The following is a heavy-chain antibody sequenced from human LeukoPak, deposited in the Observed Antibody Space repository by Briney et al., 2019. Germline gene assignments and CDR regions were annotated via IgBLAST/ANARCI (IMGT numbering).Heavy chain of an antibody. V-gene: IGHV3-23*01. Sequence: PGGSLRLSCAASGVTFNTYGMTWVRQAPGKGLEWVSGISGSGDRTYYADSVKGRSTISRDNAKNTLYLQMNSLRAEDTAVYYCARVGLPRAFDIWGQGTMVTVSS. CDR3: ARVGLPRAFDI. J-gene: IGHJ3*02. CDR2: ISGSGDRT. CDR1: GVTFNTYG.